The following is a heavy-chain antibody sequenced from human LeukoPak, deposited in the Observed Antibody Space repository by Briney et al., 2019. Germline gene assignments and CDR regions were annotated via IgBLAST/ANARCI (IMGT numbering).Heavy chain of an antibody. D-gene: IGHD2/OR15-2a*01. Sequence: PSETLSLTCTVSGGSISTSSYYWGWIRQPPGKGLECIGNIYYSGSTYYNPSLKSRVTISVDTSKNQFSLKLTSVTAADTAVYYCARDPRFSPFDYWGQGTLVTVPS. CDR3: ARDPRFSPFDY. J-gene: IGHJ4*02. CDR2: IYYSGST. V-gene: IGHV4-39*07. CDR1: GGSISTSSYY.